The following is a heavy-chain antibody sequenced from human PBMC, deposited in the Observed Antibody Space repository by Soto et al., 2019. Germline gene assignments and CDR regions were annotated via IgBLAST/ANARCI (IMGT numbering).Heavy chain of an antibody. J-gene: IGHJ3*02. CDR3: ARLLGVPAAMGPLLGAFDI. V-gene: IGHV4-39*01. CDR2: IYYSGST. Sequence: SETLSLTCTVSGGSISSSSYYWGWIRQPPGKGLEWIGSIYYSGSTYYNPSLKSRVTISVDTSKNQFSLKLSSVTAADTAVYYCARLLGVPAAMGPLLGAFDIWGQGTMVTVSS. CDR1: GGSISSSSYY. D-gene: IGHD2-2*01.